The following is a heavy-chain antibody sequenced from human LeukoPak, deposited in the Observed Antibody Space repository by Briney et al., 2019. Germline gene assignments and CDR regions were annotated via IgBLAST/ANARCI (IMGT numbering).Heavy chain of an antibody. Sequence: GGSLRLSCAASGFSFSSDAMSWVRQAPGKGLEWVSAISGSGGSTYYADSVKGRFTISRDNSKNTLYLQMNSLRAEDTAVYYCAKDYFPAYGNYFDYWGQGTLVTVSS. V-gene: IGHV3-23*01. CDR1: GFSFSSDA. CDR3: AKDYFPAYGNYFDY. J-gene: IGHJ4*02. D-gene: IGHD3-16*01. CDR2: ISGSGGST.